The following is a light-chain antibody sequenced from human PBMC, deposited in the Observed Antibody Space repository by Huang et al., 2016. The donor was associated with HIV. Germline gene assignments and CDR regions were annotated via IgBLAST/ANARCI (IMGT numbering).Light chain of an antibody. CDR2: DTS. J-gene: IGKJ4*01. Sequence: EIVLTQSPTTLSLSPGERATLSCRASQSVTSYLAWYQHKPGQAPRLLIYDTSNRATGSPARFSGSGSGTDFTLTITSLEPEDFALYYCQQRSNWPPRLTFGGGTKVEI. CDR3: QQRSNWPPRLT. CDR1: QSVTSY. V-gene: IGKV3-11*01.